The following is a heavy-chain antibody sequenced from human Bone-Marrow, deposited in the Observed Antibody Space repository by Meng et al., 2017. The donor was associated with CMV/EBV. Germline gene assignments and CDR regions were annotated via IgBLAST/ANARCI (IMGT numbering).Heavy chain of an antibody. J-gene: IGHJ4*02. V-gene: IGHV4-34*01. Sequence: GSLRLSCAVYGGSFSGYYWTWIRQPPGKGLEWIGVTNHGGDTSYNPSLKSRVGISVDTSKNQFELRLSSVTAADTAVYYCARGRDTIFGVVITGYYFDSWGRGTLVPVSS. D-gene: IGHD3-3*01. CDR2: TNHGGDT. CDR3: ARGRDTIFGVVITGYYFDS. CDR1: GGSFSGYY.